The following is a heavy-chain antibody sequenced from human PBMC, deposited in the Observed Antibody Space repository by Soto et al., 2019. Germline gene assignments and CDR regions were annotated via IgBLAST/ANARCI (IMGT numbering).Heavy chain of an antibody. J-gene: IGHJ4*02. CDR3: ARDQSAFLGDSDY. Sequence: QVQLQQSGAEVKKPGVSLKVSCRASGYTFTSYCISWVRQAPGQGLEWMAWINPENGDTKYAQKFQGRVTMTTDTSTSTAYMELRSLRSDDTAMYYCARDQSAFLGDSDYWGQGTLVAVSS. CDR1: GYTFTSYC. V-gene: IGHV1-18*01. D-gene: IGHD2-21*02. CDR2: INPENGDT.